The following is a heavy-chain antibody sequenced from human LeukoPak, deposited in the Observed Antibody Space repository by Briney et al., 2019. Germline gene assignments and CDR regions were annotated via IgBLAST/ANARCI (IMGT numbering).Heavy chain of an antibody. CDR2: IIPIFGTA. J-gene: IGHJ6*02. CDR1: GGTFSSYA. D-gene: IGHD6-6*01. Sequence: ASVKVSCKASGGTFSSYAISWVRQAPGQGLEWMGGIIPIFGTANYAQKFQGRVTITADESTSTAYMELSSLRSEDTAVYYCARVSYGSSSAAVRMTYYYYGMDVWGQGTTVTVSS. CDR3: ARVSYGSSSAAVRMTYYYYGMDV. V-gene: IGHV1-69*13.